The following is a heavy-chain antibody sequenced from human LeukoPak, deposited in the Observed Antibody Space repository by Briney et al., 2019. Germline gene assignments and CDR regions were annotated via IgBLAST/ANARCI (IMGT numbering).Heavy chain of an antibody. CDR2: IYTSGST. CDR3: ARDRYCSGGSCYSEWFDP. D-gene: IGHD2-15*01. Sequence: NSSETLSLTCTVSGGSISSYYWSWIRQPAGKGLEWIGLIYTSGSTNYNPSLKSRVTMSVDTSKNQFSLKLSSVTAADTAVYYCARDRYCSGGSCYSEWFDPWGQGTLVTVSS. CDR1: GGSISSYY. V-gene: IGHV4-4*07. J-gene: IGHJ5*02.